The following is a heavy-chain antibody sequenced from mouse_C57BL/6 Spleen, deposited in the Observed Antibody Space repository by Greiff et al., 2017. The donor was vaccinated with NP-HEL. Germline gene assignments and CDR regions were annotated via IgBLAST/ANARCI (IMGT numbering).Heavy chain of an antibody. CDR1: GFTFSSYA. J-gene: IGHJ3*01. V-gene: IGHV5-9-1*02. Sequence: EVKVEESGEGLVKPGGSLKLSCAASGFTFSSYAMSWVRQTPEKRLEWVAYISSGGDYIYYADTVKGRFTISRDNARNTLYLQMSSLKSEDTAMYYCTREGIYYSNPFAYWGQGTLVTVSA. CDR2: ISSGGDYI. D-gene: IGHD2-5*01. CDR3: TREGIYYSNPFAY.